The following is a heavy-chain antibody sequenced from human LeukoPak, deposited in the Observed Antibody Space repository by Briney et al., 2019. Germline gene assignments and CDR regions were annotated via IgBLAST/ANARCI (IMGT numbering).Heavy chain of an antibody. CDR3: ARDRDCSGGSCYRTDAFDI. J-gene: IGHJ3*02. Sequence: GSVKVSCKASGYTFTDYYMHWVRQAPGPGLEWMGWINPNSGGTNYAQKFQGRVTMTRDMSTSTVYMELSSLRSEDTAVYYCARDRDCSGGSCYRTDAFDIWGQGTMVTVSS. V-gene: IGHV1-2*02. CDR1: GYTFTDYY. CDR2: INPNSGGT. D-gene: IGHD2-15*01.